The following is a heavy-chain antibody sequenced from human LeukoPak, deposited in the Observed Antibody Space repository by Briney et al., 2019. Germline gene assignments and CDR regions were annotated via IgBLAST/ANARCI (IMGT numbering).Heavy chain of an antibody. Sequence: ASVKVSCKASGYTFTSYDINWVRQATGQGLEWMGWMNPNSGNTGYAQKFQGRVTMTRNTSISTAYMELSSLRAEDTALYYCAKGNSGIAAAGIGNYRGQGTLVTVSS. CDR3: AKGNSGIAAAGIGNY. CDR1: GYTFTSYD. D-gene: IGHD6-13*01. V-gene: IGHV1-8*01. CDR2: MNPNSGNT. J-gene: IGHJ4*02.